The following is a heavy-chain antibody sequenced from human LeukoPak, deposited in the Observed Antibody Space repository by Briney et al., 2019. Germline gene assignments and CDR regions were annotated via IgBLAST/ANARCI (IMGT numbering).Heavy chain of an antibody. D-gene: IGHD4-17*01. CDR3: ARGDTVTTFDY. J-gene: IGHJ4*02. V-gene: IGHV4-61*02. CDR2: IYTSGST. Sequence: KPSETLSLTCTVSGGSISSGSYYWSWIRQPAGKGLEWIGRIYTSGSTNYNPSLKSRVTISVDTSKNQFSLKLSSVTAADTAVYYCARGDTVTTFDYWGQGTLVTVSS. CDR1: GGSISSGSYY.